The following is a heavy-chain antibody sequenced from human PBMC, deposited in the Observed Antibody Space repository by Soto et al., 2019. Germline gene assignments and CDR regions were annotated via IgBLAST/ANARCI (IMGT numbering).Heavy chain of an antibody. J-gene: IGHJ4*02. Sequence: SVEVSCKESGYTFTSYGISWVRQAPGQGLEWMGWISAYNGNTNYAQKFQGRVTMTEDTSTDTAYMELSSLRSEDTAVYYCATDLLYYYDSSGYNYFDYWGQGTLVTV. V-gene: IGHV1-18*04. CDR3: ATDLLYYYDSSGYNYFDY. CDR1: GYTFTSYG. CDR2: ISAYNGNT. D-gene: IGHD3-22*01.